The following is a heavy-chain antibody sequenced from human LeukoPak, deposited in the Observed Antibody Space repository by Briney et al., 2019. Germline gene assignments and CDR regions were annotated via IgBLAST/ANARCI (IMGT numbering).Heavy chain of an antibody. D-gene: IGHD3-10*01. CDR3: ARVWFGDFDAFDI. J-gene: IGHJ3*02. CDR2: MNPNSGNT. Sequence: RASVKVSCKASGYTFTSYDINWVRQATGQGLEWMGWMNPNSGNTGYAQKFQGRVTMTRNTSISTAYMELSSLRSEDTAVYYCARVWFGDFDAFDIWGQGTMVTVSS. CDR1: GYTFTSYD. V-gene: IGHV1-8*01.